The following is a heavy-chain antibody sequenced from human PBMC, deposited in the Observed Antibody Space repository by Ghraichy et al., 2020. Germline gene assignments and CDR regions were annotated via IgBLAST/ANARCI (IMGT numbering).Heavy chain of an antibody. V-gene: IGHV3-23*01. J-gene: IGHJ3*02. CDR1: GFTFSSYA. CDR2: ISGSGGST. Sequence: GGSLRLSCAASGFTFSSYAMSWVRQAPGKGLEWVSAISGSGGSTYYADSVKGRFTISRDNSKNTLYLQMNSLRAEDTAVYYYAKDWGIVVVTAILGDDAFDIWGQGTMVTVSS. CDR3: AKDWGIVVVTAILGDDAFDI. D-gene: IGHD2-21*02.